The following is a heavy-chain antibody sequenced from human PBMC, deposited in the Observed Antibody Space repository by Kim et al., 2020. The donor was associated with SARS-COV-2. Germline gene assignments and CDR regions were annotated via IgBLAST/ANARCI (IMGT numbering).Heavy chain of an antibody. V-gene: IGHV3-30*04. CDR3: ARDQYYYGSVFDY. Sequence: GGSLRLSCAASGFTFSSYAMHWVRQAPGKGLEWVAVISYDGSNKYYADSVKGRFTISRDNSKNTLYLQMNSLRAEDTAVYYCARDQYYYGSVFDYWGQGTLVTVSS. D-gene: IGHD3-10*01. CDR2: ISYDGSNK. J-gene: IGHJ4*02. CDR1: GFTFSSYA.